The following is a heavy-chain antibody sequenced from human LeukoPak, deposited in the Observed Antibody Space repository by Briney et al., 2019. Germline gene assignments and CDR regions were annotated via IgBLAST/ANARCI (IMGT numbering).Heavy chain of an antibody. V-gene: IGHV3-30*18. J-gene: IGHJ4*02. CDR3: AKDLRVAPLSSSWYF. D-gene: IGHD6-13*01. CDR2: ISYDGSNK. CDR1: GFTFSSYG. Sequence: GRSLRLSCAASGFTFSSYGMHWVRQAPGKGLEWVAVISYDGSNKYYADPAKGRSTISRDNSKNTLYLQMNSLRAEDTAVYYCAKDLRVAPLSSSWYFWGQGTLVTVSS.